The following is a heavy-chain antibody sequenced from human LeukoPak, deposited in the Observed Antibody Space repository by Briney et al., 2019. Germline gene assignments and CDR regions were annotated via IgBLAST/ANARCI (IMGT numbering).Heavy chain of an antibody. V-gene: IGHV3-74*01. J-gene: IGHJ6*02. D-gene: IGHD4-11*01. CDR1: GFTFSSYW. CDR3: ARVSRDFYSNYYYYYGMDV. CDR2: IASDGSST. Sequence: GGSLRLSCAASGFTFSSYWMNWVRQAPGKGLVWVSRIASDGSSTTYADSVKGRFSISRDNAKNTLYLQMNSLRVEDTAVYYCARVSRDFYSNYYYYYGMDVWGQGTTVTVSS.